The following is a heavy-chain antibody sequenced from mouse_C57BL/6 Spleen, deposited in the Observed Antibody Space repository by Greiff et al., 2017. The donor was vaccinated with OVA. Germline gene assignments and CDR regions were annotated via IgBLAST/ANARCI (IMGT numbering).Heavy chain of an antibody. V-gene: IGHV3-8*01. Sequence: DVKLVESGPGLAKPSQTLSLTCSVTGYSITSDYWNWIRKFPGNKLEYMGYISYSGSTYYNPSLKSRISITRDTSKNQYYLQLNSVTTEDTATYYCARRGYGNYDYYAMDYWGQGTSVTVSS. J-gene: IGHJ4*01. CDR1: GYSITSDY. CDR3: ARRGYGNYDYYAMDY. CDR2: ISYSGST. D-gene: IGHD2-1*01.